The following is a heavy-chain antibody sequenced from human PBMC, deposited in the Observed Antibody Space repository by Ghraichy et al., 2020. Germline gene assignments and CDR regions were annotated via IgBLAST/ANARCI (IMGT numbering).Heavy chain of an antibody. CDR2: LYHSGTT. V-gene: IGHV4-38-2*02. J-gene: IGHJ5*02. CDR1: GYSISSGYY. D-gene: IGHD2-8*02. CDR3: ARDTRGVGARFDP. Sequence: SQTLSLTCAVSGYSISSGYYWGWIRQPPGKGLEWVASLYHSGTTYYNPSLKSRVIISLDTSKNQFSLKLSSVTAADTAVYYCARDTRGVGARFDPWGQGILVIVSS.